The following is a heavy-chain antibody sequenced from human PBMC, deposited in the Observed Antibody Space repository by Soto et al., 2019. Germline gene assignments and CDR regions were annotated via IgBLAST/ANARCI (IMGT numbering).Heavy chain of an antibody. CDR2: IIPIFGTA. CDR1: GGTFSSYA. CDR3: ASSGSSSAAYYYYGMDI. Sequence: WASVKVSCKASGGTFSSYAISWVRQAPGQGLEWMGGIIPIFGTANYAQKFQGRVTITADESTSTAYMELSSLRSEDTAVYYCASSGSSSAAYYYYGMDIWGQGTTVTVSS. D-gene: IGHD3-10*01. J-gene: IGHJ6*02. V-gene: IGHV1-69*13.